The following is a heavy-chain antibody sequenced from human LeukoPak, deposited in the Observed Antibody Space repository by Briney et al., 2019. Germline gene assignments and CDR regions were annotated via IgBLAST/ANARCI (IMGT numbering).Heavy chain of an antibody. CDR1: GFTFSTYF. CDR2: IASDGSHT. V-gene: IGHV3-30-3*01. D-gene: IGHD2-21*01. J-gene: IGHJ3*02. CDR3: ARERKETILHSGGFYI. Sequence: PGRSLRLSCAASGFTFSTYFIHWVRQAPGKGLEWVADIASDGSHTFYVESVKGRFTISRDNSKNTLYLQMNSLRAEDTAVYFCARERKETILHSGGFYIWGQGTMVTVSS.